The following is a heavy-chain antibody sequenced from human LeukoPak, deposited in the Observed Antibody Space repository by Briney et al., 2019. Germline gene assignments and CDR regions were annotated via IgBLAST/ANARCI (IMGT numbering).Heavy chain of an antibody. D-gene: IGHD3-3*01. V-gene: IGHV4-34*01. CDR2: INHSGST. Sequence: SETLSLTCAVYGGSFSGYYWSWIRQPPGKGLEWIGEINHSGSTNYNPSLKSRVTISVDTSKNQFSLKLSSVTAADTAVYYCARGWSYYDYWGQGTLVTVSS. J-gene: IGHJ4*02. CDR3: ARGWSYYDY. CDR1: GGSFSGYY.